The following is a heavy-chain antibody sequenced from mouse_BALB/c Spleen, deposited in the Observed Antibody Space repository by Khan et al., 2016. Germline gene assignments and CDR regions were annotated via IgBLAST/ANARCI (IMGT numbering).Heavy chain of an antibody. CDR2: ISSGGSYT. J-gene: IGHJ3*01. V-gene: IGHV5-6*01. D-gene: IGHD2-3*01. Sequence: EVELVESGGDLVKPGGSLKLSCTASGFTFSSYGMSWVRQTPDKRLEWVATISSGGSYTYYPDSVKGRFTISRDNDKNTLYLQMSSLKSEDTAMYYCARRGLLPFAYWGQGTLVTVSA. CDR1: GFTFSSYG. CDR3: ARRGLLPFAY.